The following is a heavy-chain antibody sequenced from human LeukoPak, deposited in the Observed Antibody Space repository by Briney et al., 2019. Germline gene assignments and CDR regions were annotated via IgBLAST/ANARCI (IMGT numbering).Heavy chain of an antibody. Sequence: SVKVSCKASGGTFSTYVISWVRQAPAQGLGWMGGIIPIFGTANSAQKFQGRVTITTDESTSTAYMELSSLRSEDTAVYFCARGPELERFDYWGQGTLVTVSS. V-gene: IGHV1-69*05. CDR3: ARGPELERFDY. CDR1: GGTFSTYV. J-gene: IGHJ4*02. D-gene: IGHD1-1*01. CDR2: IIPIFGTA.